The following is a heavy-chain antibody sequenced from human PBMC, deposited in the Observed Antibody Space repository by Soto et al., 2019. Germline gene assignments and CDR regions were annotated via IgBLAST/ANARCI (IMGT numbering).Heavy chain of an antibody. J-gene: IGHJ3*02. D-gene: IGHD3-22*01. CDR2: IYYSGST. V-gene: IGHV4-39*01. Sequence: QLQLQESGPGLVKPSETLSLTCTVSGGSISSSSYYWGWIRQHPGKGLEWIGSIYYSGSTYYNPSLKSRVIIYVDTSKNQLSLKLSSVTAADTAVYYCARQAYYYDSSVYYVQDAFDIWGQGTMVTVSS. CDR3: ARQAYYYDSSVYYVQDAFDI. CDR1: GGSISSSSYY.